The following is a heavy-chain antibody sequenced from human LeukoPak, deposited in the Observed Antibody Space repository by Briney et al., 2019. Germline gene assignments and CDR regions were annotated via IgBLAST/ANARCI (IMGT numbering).Heavy chain of an antibody. CDR1: GYTFTSYG. Sequence: ASVNVSCKASGYTFTSYGISWVRQAPGQGLEGMGWISAYNGKTNYAQKLQGRVTMTTDTSTSTAYMELRSLRSDDTAVYYCARDRGVRYFDWLSPAYGMDVWGKGTTVTVSS. V-gene: IGHV1-18*04. J-gene: IGHJ6*04. D-gene: IGHD3-9*01. CDR2: ISAYNGKT. CDR3: ARDRGVRYFDWLSPAYGMDV.